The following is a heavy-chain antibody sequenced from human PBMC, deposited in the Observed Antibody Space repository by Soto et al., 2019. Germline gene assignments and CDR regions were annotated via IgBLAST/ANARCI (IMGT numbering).Heavy chain of an antibody. V-gene: IGHV3-74*01. CDR3: ARGGGTAMAYFDY. Sequence: GGSLRLSCAASGFTFSSYWMHWVRQAPGKGLVWVSRINSDGSSTSYADSVKGRFTISRDNAKNTLYLQMNSLRAEDTAVYYCARGGGTAMAYFDYWGQGTLVTVSS. CDR2: INSDGSST. J-gene: IGHJ4*02. D-gene: IGHD5-18*01. CDR1: GFTFSSYW.